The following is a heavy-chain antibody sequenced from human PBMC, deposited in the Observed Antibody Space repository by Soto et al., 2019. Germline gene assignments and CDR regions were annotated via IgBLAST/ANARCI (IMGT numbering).Heavy chain of an antibody. D-gene: IGHD4-17*01. CDR3: ATVTTNEYYFDY. Sequence: SETLSLTCTVSGGSISSGGYYWSWIRQHPGKGLEWIGYIYYSGSTYYNPSLKSRVTISVDTSKNQFSLKLSSVTAADTAVYYCATVTTNEYYFDYWGQGTLVTVSS. CDR1: GGSISSGGYY. J-gene: IGHJ4*02. V-gene: IGHV4-31*03. CDR2: IYYSGST.